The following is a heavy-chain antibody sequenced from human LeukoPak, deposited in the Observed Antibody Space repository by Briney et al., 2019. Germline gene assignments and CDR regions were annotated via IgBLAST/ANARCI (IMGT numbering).Heavy chain of an antibody. CDR1: GGSISSYY. D-gene: IGHD2-2*01. J-gene: IGHJ5*02. CDR3: ARGTSCHFCGWFDP. V-gene: IGHV4-4*07. CDR2: IYTSGST. Sequence: SETLSLTCTVSGGSISSYYWSWIRQPAGKGLEWIGRIYTSGSTNYNPSLKSRVTMSVDTSKNQFSLKLSSVTAADTAVYYCARGTSCHFCGWFDPWGQGTLVTVSS.